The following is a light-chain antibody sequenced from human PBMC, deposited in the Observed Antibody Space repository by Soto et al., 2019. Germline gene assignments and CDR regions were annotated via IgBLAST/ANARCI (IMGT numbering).Light chain of an antibody. CDR3: QQANSFPLP. CDR1: QVISSW. CDR2: AES. V-gene: IGKV1-12*01. Sequence: DIQMTQSPSSVSASVGDRVTITCRASQVISSWLAWYQQKPGKAPKLLIYAESSLQRGVPSRFSGSGSGTDFTLTISCLQPEDFSTYYCQQANSFPLPFGGGTKVEIK. J-gene: IGKJ4*01.